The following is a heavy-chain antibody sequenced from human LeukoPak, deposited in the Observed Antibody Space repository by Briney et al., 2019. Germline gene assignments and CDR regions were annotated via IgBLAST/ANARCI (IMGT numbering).Heavy chain of an antibody. CDR3: ARRRPIAAAVGRWFDP. D-gene: IGHD6-13*01. V-gene: IGHV1-8*03. CDR1: GYTFTSYD. J-gene: IGHJ5*02. Sequence: GASVKVSCKASGYTFTSYDINWVRQATGQGLEWMGWMNPNSGNTGYAQKFQGRVTITRNTSISTAYMELSSLRSEDTAVYYCARRRPIAAAVGRWFDPWGQGTLVTVSS. CDR2: MNPNSGNT.